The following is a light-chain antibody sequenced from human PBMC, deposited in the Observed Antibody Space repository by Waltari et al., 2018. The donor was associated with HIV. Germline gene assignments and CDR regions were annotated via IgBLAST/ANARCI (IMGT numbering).Light chain of an antibody. CDR1: QTVDSNY. CDR2: GAS. V-gene: IGKV3-20*01. CDR3: QQYGSSEYT. J-gene: IGKJ2*01. Sequence: EIVLTQSPGTLSLSPGERAPLPCRASQTVDSNYLAWYQQRPGQTPRLLISGASTRATGIPDRFSGSGSGTDFTLTISRLEPEDFAVYYCQQYGSSEYTFGQGTKVDIK.